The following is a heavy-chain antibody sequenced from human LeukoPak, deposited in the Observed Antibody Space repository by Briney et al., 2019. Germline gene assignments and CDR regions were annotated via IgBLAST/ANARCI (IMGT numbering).Heavy chain of an antibody. CDR3: ARSGESRGSGSYSWFDP. J-gene: IGHJ5*02. D-gene: IGHD3-10*01. CDR1: GGSISNSPYY. CDR2: IYRSGST. V-gene: IGHV4-39*07. Sequence: SETLSLTCTVSGGSISNSPYYWGWIRQPPGKGLEWIGYIYRSGSTYYNPSLKSRVTISVDRSKNQFSLKLSSVTAADTAVYYCARSGESRGSGSYSWFDPWGQGTLVTVSS.